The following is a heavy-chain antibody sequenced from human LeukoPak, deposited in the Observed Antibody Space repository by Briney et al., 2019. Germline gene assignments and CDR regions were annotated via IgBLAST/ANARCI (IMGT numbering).Heavy chain of an antibody. CDR3: AKDPNSVVGTDY. D-gene: IGHD1-26*01. CDR2: ISGSGGST. J-gene: IGHJ4*02. V-gene: IGHV3-23*01. CDR1: GFTFSSYA. Sequence: GGSLRLSCAASGFTFSSYAMSWVRQAPGKGLEWVSAISGSGGSTYYADSVKGRFTISRDNSKNTPYLQMNSLRAEDTAVYYCAKDPNSVVGTDYWGQGTLVTVSS.